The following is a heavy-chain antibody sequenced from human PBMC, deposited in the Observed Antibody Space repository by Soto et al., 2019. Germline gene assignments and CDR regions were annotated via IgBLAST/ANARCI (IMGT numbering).Heavy chain of an antibody. J-gene: IGHJ3*01. CDR2: ISYDGRNK. D-gene: IGHD3-3*01. Sequence: QVQLVESGGGVVQPGSSLRFSCAASGFTFSSYAMHWVRQAPGKGLEWVAVISYDGRNKYYADSVKGRFTISRDNSKNPLYLQMNSLRAEDTAMYYCAPTQGYYDFWSGDYGAFDFWGQVPMVTVPA. CDR3: APTQGYYDFWSGDYGAFDF. CDR1: GFTFSSYA. V-gene: IGHV3-30*04.